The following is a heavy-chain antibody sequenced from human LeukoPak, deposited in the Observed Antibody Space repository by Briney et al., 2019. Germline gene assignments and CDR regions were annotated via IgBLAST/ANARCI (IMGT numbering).Heavy chain of an antibody. CDR1: GFTFSDYV. CDR3: AKDSSMVRGDYDYFDY. CDR2: ISDSGGST. V-gene: IGHV3-23*01. D-gene: IGHD3-10*01. Sequence: GGSLRLSCAASGFTFSDYVMGWVRQAPGRGLEWVSGISDSGGSTYYADSVKGRFTISRDNSKNTLYLQMNSLRAEDTAVYYCAKDSSMVRGDYDYFDYWGQGTLVTVSS. J-gene: IGHJ4*02.